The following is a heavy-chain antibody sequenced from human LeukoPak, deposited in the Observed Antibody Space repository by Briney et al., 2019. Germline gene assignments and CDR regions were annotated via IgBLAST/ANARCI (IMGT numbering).Heavy chain of an antibody. CDR1: GGTFSSYA. J-gene: IGHJ6*02. CDR3: ARVPLYCSSTSCYKGYYYYGMDV. CDR2: IIPILGIA. D-gene: IGHD2-2*02. Sequence: GASVKVSCKASGGTFSSYAISWVRQAPGQGLEWMGRIIPILGIANYAQKFQGRVTITADKSTSTAYMELSSLRSEDTAVYYCARVPLYCSSTSCYKGYYYYGMDVWGQGTTVTVSS. V-gene: IGHV1-69*04.